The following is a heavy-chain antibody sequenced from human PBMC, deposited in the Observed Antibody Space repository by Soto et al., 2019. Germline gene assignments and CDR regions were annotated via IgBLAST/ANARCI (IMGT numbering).Heavy chain of an antibody. CDR3: VRGRSYSVYDF. Sequence: PLEPLSLTCRVSGGSISGHAWIWVRQPAGRGLEWIGHIYPSGSTSYNPSLRSRVTMSLDTSNNQIFLNLASVTAADTAVFYCVRGRSYSVYDFWGPGTLVTVSS. CDR2: IYPSGST. D-gene: IGHD5-12*01. V-gene: IGHV4-4*07. J-gene: IGHJ4*02. CDR1: GGSISGHA.